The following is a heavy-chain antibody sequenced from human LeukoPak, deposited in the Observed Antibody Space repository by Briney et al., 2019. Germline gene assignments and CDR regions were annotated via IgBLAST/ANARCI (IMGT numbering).Heavy chain of an antibody. V-gene: IGHV4-34*01. CDR3: ARLTMVRGVTHYYYGMDV. J-gene: IGHJ6*02. CDR2: INHSGST. Sequence: PSETLSLTCAVYGGSFSGYYWSWIRQPPEKGLEWIGEINHSGSTNYNPSLKSRVTISVDTSKNQFSLKLSSVTAADTAVYYCARLTMVRGVTHYYYGMDVWGQGTTVTVSS. CDR1: GGSFSGYY. D-gene: IGHD3-10*01.